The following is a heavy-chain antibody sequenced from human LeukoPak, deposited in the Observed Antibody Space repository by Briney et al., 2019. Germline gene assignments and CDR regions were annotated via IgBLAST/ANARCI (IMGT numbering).Heavy chain of an antibody. J-gene: IGHJ4*02. CDR3: TRGNWNPGY. D-gene: IGHD1-20*01. CDR1: GFXXXDHP. Sequence: XTXXGFXXXDHPMSWFRQAPGKGLEWVGFIRGKDYGGTTEYAASVKGKFTVSGDDSKSIAYLQMNSLKTEDTAVYYCTRGNWNPGYWGQGTLVTVSS. CDR2: IRGKDYGGTT. V-gene: IGHV3-49*03.